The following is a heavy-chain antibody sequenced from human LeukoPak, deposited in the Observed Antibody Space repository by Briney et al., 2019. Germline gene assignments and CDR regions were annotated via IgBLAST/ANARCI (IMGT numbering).Heavy chain of an antibody. D-gene: IGHD3-22*01. CDR2: IYHSGST. CDR3: ARGIVVVPFDY. J-gene: IGHJ4*02. CDR1: GYSISSGYY. Sequence: PSETLSLTCTVSGYSISSGYYWGWIRQPPGKGLEWIGSIYHSGSTYYNPSLKSRVTISVDTSKNQSSLKLSSVTAADTAVYYCARGIVVVPFDYWGQGTLVTVSS. V-gene: IGHV4-38-2*02.